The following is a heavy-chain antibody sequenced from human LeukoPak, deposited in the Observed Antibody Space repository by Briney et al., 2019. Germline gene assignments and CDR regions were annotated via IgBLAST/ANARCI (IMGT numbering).Heavy chain of an antibody. D-gene: IGHD2-2*01. CDR2: ISWDGGST. V-gene: IGHV3-43*01. CDR1: GFTFDDYT. Sequence: PGGSLRLSCAVSGFTFDDYTMHWVRQAPGKGLEWVSLISWDGGSTYYADSVKGRFTISRDNSKNSLYLQMNSLRAEDTALYHCARRCSSTSCPPDYWGQGTLVTVSS. CDR3: ARRCSSTSCPPDY. J-gene: IGHJ4*02.